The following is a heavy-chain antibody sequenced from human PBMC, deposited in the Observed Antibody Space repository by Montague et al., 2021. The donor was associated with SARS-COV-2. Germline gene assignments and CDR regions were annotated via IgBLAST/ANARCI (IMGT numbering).Heavy chain of an antibody. Sequence: SLRLSCAASGITFSRNYMSWVRQAPGKGLEWVSVINSGGSTYYAXXVKGRFTISSDNSKNTLYLQLNSLRAEDTAVYYCARDLDTAGGMDVWGQGTTVTVSS. J-gene: IGHJ6*02. D-gene: IGHD1-14*01. CDR2: INSGGST. CDR1: GITFSRNY. V-gene: IGHV3-66*01. CDR3: ARDLDTAGGMDV.